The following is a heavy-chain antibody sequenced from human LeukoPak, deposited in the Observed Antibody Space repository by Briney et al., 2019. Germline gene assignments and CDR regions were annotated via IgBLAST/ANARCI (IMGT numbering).Heavy chain of an antibody. Sequence: GGSLRLSSAASGFTFSGSAMHCVRQASGKGLEWVGRIRSKANSYATAYAASVKGRFTISRDDSKNTAYLQMNSLKTEDTAVYYCTRGPWLANPIDYWGQGTLVTVSS. J-gene: IGHJ4*02. CDR2: IRSKANSYAT. V-gene: IGHV3-73*01. D-gene: IGHD6-19*01. CDR1: GFTFSGSA. CDR3: TRGPWLANPIDY.